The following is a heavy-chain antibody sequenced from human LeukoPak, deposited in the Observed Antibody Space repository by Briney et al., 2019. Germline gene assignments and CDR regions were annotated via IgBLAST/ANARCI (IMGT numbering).Heavy chain of an antibody. V-gene: IGHV1-46*01. CDR3: AREGPSTYHFDY. CDR1: GYTFTNYY. CDR2: INPSGGST. J-gene: IGHJ4*02. Sequence: ASVKVSCKASGYTFTNYYMHWVRQAPGQAREWMGIINPSGGSTSYAQKFQGRVTMTWDTSTSTVYMELSSLTSEDTAVFYCAREGPSTYHFDYWGQGTLVTVSS.